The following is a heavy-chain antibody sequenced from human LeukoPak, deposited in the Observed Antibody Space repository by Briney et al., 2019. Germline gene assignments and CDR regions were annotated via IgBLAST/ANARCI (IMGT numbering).Heavy chain of an antibody. Sequence: GGSLRLSCAASGFTFSSYSMNWVRQAPGMGLDWVSYISSSSSTLYYADSVKGRFTISRDNAKNSLYLQMNSLRAEDTAVYYCARDTRTGATTKFDYWGQGTLVTVSS. D-gene: IGHD5-12*01. J-gene: IGHJ4*02. V-gene: IGHV3-48*01. CDR1: GFTFSSYS. CDR3: ARDTRTGATTKFDY. CDR2: ISSSSSTL.